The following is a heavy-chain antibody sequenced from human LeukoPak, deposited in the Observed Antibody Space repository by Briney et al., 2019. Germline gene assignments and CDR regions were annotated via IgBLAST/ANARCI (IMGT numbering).Heavy chain of an antibody. Sequence: ASVKVSCKASGYTFTSYDINWVRQATGQGLEWMGWMNPNSGNTGYAQKFQGRVTMTRNTSISTAYMELSSLRSEDTAVYYCARGFRGYYDSSGYYNFDYWGQGTLVTVSS. CDR2: MNPNSGNT. CDR3: ARGFRGYYDSSGYYNFDY. CDR1: GYTFTSYD. D-gene: IGHD3-22*01. J-gene: IGHJ4*02. V-gene: IGHV1-8*01.